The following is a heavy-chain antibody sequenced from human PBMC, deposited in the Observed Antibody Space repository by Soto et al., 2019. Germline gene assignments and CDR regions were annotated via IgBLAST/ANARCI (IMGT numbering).Heavy chain of an antibody. CDR3: AEDTFYVSSAFDI. Sequence: PGGSLRLSCAASGFTFDDYAMHWVRQAPGKGLEWVSGISWNSGSIGYADSVKGRFTISRDNAKNSLYLQMNSLRAEDTALYYCAEDTFYVSSAFDIWGQGTMVTVSS. D-gene: IGHD3-10*02. J-gene: IGHJ3*02. CDR2: ISWNSGSI. V-gene: IGHV3-9*01. CDR1: GFTFDDYA.